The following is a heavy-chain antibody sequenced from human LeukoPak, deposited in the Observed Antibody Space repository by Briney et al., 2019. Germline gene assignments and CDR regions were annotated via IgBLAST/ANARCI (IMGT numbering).Heavy chain of an antibody. D-gene: IGHD5-12*01. J-gene: IGHJ4*02. CDR3: AREGIVAVYFDY. V-gene: IGHV3-21*01. Sequence: GGSLRLSCAGSGFTFSIYAMNWFRQAPGEGLEWVSGLSGNGRIVNYADSVKGRFTISRDNAKNSLYLQMNSLRAEDTAVYCCAREGIVAVYFDYWGQGTLVTVSS. CDR1: GFTFSIYA. CDR2: LSGNGRIV.